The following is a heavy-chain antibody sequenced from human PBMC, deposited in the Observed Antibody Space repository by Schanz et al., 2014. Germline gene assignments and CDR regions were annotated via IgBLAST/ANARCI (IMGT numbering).Heavy chain of an antibody. CDR1: GFTVSSNY. Sequence: VQLVESGGALVQPGGSLRLSCAASGFTVSSNYMSWVRQAPGKGLEWVAVVCYDGSKKYYADSVKGRFTTSRDNSKNTVYLQMNSLRAEDTAVYYCARDPGGTKTHGLWGQGTLVTVSS. CDR3: ARDPGGTKTHGL. CDR2: VCYDGSKK. J-gene: IGHJ4*02. V-gene: IGHV3-33*08. D-gene: IGHD2-15*01.